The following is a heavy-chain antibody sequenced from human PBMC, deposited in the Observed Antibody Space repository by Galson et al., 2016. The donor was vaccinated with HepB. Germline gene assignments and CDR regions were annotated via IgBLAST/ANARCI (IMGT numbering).Heavy chain of an antibody. CDR1: GFRFSDYN. J-gene: IGHJ6*02. CDR3: ARPYTYYFGSGSYFDVLHYGMDV. V-gene: IGHV3-48*01. Sequence: SLRLSCAASGFRFSDYNMNWVRQAPGRGLEWVAYISASSGTIYYADSVKGRFTISRDNANNSLYLQMNSLRPEDTAFYYCARPYTYYFGSGSYFDVLHYGMDVWGEGTRVTV. CDR2: ISASSGTI. D-gene: IGHD3-10*01.